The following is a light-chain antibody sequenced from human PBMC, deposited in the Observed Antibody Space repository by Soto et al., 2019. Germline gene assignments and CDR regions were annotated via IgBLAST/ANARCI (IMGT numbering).Light chain of an antibody. CDR1: SSNIGRNT. V-gene: IGLV1-44*01. Sequence: QSVLTQPPSASGTPGQRVTISCSGSSSNIGRNTVNWYQQFPGTAPKLLIYGNNQRPSGVPDRFYGSKSGTSASLAISGLQSEDEADYYCAAWDYSLSGPVFGGGTKLTVL. CDR2: GNN. J-gene: IGLJ3*02. CDR3: AAWDYSLSGPV.